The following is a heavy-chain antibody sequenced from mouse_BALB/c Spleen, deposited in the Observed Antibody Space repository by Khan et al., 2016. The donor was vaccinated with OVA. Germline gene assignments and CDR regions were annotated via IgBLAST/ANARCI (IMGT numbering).Heavy chain of an antibody. CDR2: IRRGGNT. D-gene: IGHD2-14*01. Sequence: QVRLQQSGPGLVQPSQSLSITCTVSGFSLTTHGVHWVRQSPGKGLEWLGVIRRGGNTDYNAAFISRLSITKDNSKSQVFSKMDSLQADDTAVYYCARNSYMYDFTYWGQGTLVTVSA. CDR1: GFSLTTHG. V-gene: IGHV2-2*01. J-gene: IGHJ3*01. CDR3: ARNSYMYDFTY.